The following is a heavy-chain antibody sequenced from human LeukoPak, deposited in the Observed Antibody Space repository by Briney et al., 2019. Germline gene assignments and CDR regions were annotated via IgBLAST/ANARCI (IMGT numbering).Heavy chain of an antibody. CDR3: AKDSSGWYVDY. CDR1: GFTFSSYS. CDR2: INSDGSST. D-gene: IGHD6-19*01. V-gene: IGHV3-74*01. Sequence: GGSLRLSCAASGFTFSSYSMNWVRQAPGKGLVWVSRINSDGSSTSYADSVKGRFTISRDNSKNTLYLQMNSLRAEDTAVYYCAKDSSGWYVDYWGQGTLVTVSS. J-gene: IGHJ4*02.